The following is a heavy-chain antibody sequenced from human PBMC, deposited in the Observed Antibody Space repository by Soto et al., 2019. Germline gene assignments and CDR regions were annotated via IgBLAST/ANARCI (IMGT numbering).Heavy chain of an antibody. J-gene: IGHJ4*02. CDR1: GGTFSSYA. V-gene: IGHV1-69*06. CDR3: AREGTGGGYNYFFDY. CDR2: IIPIFGTA. D-gene: IGHD5-12*01. Sequence: ASVKVSCKASGGTFSSYAISWVRQAPGQGLEWMGGIIPIFGTANYAQKFQGRVTITADKSTSTAYMELSSLGSEDTAVYYCAREGTGGGYNYFFDYWGQGTLVTVSS.